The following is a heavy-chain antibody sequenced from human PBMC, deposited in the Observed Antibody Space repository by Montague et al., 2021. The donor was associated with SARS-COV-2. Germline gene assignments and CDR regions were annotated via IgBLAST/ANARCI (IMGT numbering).Heavy chain of an antibody. Sequence: PLRLSCAASGFTFSSYSMNWVRQAPGKGLEWVSSISSSSSYIYYADSVKGRFTISGDNAKNSLYLQMNSLRAEDTAVYYCARALSTVLRYFDWLSAHYWGQGTLVTVSS. CDR3: ARALSTVLRYFDWLSAHY. D-gene: IGHD3-9*01. CDR2: ISSSSSYI. CDR1: GFTFSSYS. V-gene: IGHV3-21*06. J-gene: IGHJ4*02.